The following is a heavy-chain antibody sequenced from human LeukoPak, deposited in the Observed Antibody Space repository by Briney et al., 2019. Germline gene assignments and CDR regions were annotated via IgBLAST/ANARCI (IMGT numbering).Heavy chain of an antibody. CDR2: IIPILGIA. V-gene: IGHV1-69*04. CDR3: ARQGGYSSSSWWFDP. Sequence: SVKVSCKASGGTFSSYAISWVRQAPGQGLEWMGRIIPILGIANYAQKFQGRVTITADKSTSTAYMKLSSLRSEDTAVYYCARQGGYSSSSWWFDPWGQGTLVTVSS. CDR1: GGTFSSYA. D-gene: IGHD6-13*01. J-gene: IGHJ5*02.